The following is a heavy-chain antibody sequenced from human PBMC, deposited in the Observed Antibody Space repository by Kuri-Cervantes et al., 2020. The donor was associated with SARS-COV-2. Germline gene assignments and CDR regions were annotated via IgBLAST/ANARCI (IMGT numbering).Heavy chain of an antibody. Sequence: GESLKISCAASGFDFNSYIMFWVRQAPDKGLEWVAVLSYDGDYADSVKGRFTISRDNAKNTVYLQMNSLRAEDTAVYYCAVASCTNDICYSNNPFDYWGQGTLVTVSS. CDR1: GFDFNSYI. D-gene: IGHD2-8*01. V-gene: IGHV3-30*04. J-gene: IGHJ4*02. CDR3: AVASCTNDICYSNNPFDY. CDR2: LSYDG.